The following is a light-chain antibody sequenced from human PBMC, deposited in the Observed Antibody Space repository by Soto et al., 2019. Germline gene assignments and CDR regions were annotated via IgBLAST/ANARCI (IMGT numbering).Light chain of an antibody. CDR3: QQSYSTPPCP. V-gene: IGKV1-39*01. Sequence: DIQMTQSPSSLSASVGDRVTITCRASQSISNYLNWYQQKPGKAPKLLIYAASTLQGGVPSTFSGSGSGSYCSLPIRSLQPAAFATYYCQQSYSTPPCPFGPGTKVDI. CDR2: AAS. J-gene: IGKJ3*01. CDR1: QSISNY.